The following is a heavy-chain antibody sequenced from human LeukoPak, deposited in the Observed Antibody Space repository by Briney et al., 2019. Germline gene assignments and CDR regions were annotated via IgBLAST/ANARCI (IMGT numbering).Heavy chain of an antibody. D-gene: IGHD2-2*01. CDR2: IIPIFGTA. CDR3: ARAAIVVVPVSYYYYYMDV. V-gene: IGHV1-69*13. Sequence: ASVKVSCKASGGTFSSYAISWVRQAPGQGLEWMGGIIPIFGTANYAQKFQGRVTITADESTSTAYMELSSLRSEDTAVYYCARAAIVVVPVSYYYYYMDVWGKGTMVTVSS. J-gene: IGHJ6*03. CDR1: GGTFSSYA.